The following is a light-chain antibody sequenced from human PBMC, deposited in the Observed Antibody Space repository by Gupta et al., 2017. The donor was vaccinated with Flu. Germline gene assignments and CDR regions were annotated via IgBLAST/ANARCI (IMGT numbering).Light chain of an antibody. J-gene: IGKJ5*01. CDR1: QSVSSY. CDR3: QQRSNWPIT. Sequence: GERATLSCRASQSVSSYLAWHQQKPGQAPRLLIYDASNRATGIPARFSGSGSGTDFTLTISSLEPEDFAVYYCQQRSNWPITFGQGTRLEIK. V-gene: IGKV3-11*01. CDR2: DAS.